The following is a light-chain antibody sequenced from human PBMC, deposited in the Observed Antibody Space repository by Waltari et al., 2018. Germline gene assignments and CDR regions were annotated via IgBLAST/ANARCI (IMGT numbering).Light chain of an antibody. Sequence: QSVLTQPPSASGTPGQRVPISCSGTSSNLGNNVVNWNQQVPGTAPKLLIYRNDRRPSGLPDRFSASKSGTSASLAISGLQSEDEAEYYCASWDDSLNGHWVFGGGTKVTVL. V-gene: IGLV1-44*01. J-gene: IGLJ3*02. CDR2: RND. CDR1: SSNLGNNV. CDR3: ASWDDSLNGHWV.